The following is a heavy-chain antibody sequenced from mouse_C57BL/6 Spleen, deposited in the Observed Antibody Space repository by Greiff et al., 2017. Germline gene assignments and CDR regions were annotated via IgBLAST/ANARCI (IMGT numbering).Heavy chain of an antibody. CDR1: GYTFTSYG. D-gene: IGHD1-1*01. V-gene: IGHV1-81*01. J-gene: IGHJ1*03. Sequence: VKLMESGAELARPGASVKLSCKASGYTFTSYGISWVKQRTGQGLEWIGEIYPRSGNTYYNEKFKGKATLTADKSSSTAYMELRSLTSEDSAVYFCARLDYYGSSRYFDVWGTGTTVTVSS. CDR3: ARLDYYGSSRYFDV. CDR2: IYPRSGNT.